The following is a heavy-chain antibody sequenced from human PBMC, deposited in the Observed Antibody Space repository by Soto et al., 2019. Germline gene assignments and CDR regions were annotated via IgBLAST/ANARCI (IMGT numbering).Heavy chain of an antibody. CDR2: ISWDGGST. CDR3: ARYDSSGYYWPYYYYGMDV. CDR1: GFTFDDYT. Sequence: PGGSLRLSCAASGFTFDDYTMHWVRQAPGKGLEWVSLISWDGGSTYYADSVKGRFTISRDNAKNSLYLQMNSLRAEDTAVYYCARYDSSGYYWPYYYYGMDVWGQGTTVTVSS. J-gene: IGHJ6*02. V-gene: IGHV3-43*01. D-gene: IGHD3-22*01.